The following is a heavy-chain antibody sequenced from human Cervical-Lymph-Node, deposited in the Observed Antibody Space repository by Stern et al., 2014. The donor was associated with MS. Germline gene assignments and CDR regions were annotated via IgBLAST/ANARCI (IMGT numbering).Heavy chain of an antibody. V-gene: IGHV3-21*01. Sequence: EVQLVQSGGGLVKPGASLRLSCDASGFTFSHYSINWVRQAPGQGLEWISSISQHATHTYYADSVERRFTSSRDSAKDSVSLHMVSLRAEDTAVYYCARARVGDYARSPHLDSWGQGTLVTVSS. CDR1: GFTFSHYS. J-gene: IGHJ4*02. D-gene: IGHD4-17*01. CDR2: ISQHATHT. CDR3: ARARVGDYARSPHLDS.